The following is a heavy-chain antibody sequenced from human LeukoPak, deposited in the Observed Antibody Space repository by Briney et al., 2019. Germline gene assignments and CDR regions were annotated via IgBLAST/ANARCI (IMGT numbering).Heavy chain of an antibody. V-gene: IGHV1-18*01. CDR1: GYTFTSYG. D-gene: IGHD6-19*01. CDR3: ARRYSSGWENWFDP. J-gene: IGHJ5*02. CDR2: ISAYNGNT. Sequence: ASVKVSCKASGYTFTSYGISWVRQAPGQGLEWMGWISAYNGNTNYAQKPQGRVTMTTDTYTSTAYMELRSLRSDDTAVYYCARRYSSGWENWFDPWGQGTLVTVSS.